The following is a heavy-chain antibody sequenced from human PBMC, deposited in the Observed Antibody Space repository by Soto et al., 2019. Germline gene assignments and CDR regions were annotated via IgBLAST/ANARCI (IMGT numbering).Heavy chain of an antibody. Sequence: QLQLQEPGPGLVKPSETLSLTCAVSGGSISGSYYYWGWLRQSPGRGPEGIGSVFYTGFTSYNPSLESRVSVSVDTSKNQFSLKVSAVTAADTAVYYCASSQKGYNWNYFDHWGQGALVTVAS. J-gene: IGHJ4*02. CDR1: GGSISGSYYY. CDR2: VFYTGFT. D-gene: IGHD1-20*01. V-gene: IGHV4-39*01. CDR3: ASSQKGYNWNYFDH.